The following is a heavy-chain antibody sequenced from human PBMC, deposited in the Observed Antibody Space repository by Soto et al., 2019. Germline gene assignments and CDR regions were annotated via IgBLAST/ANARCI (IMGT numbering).Heavy chain of an antibody. CDR2: IYYSGST. V-gene: IGHV4-30-4*01. CDR3: ARGGYYDSSGYYDNWFDP. CDR1: GGSFSGYY. Sequence: TSETLSLTCAVYGGSFSGYYWSWIRQPPGKGLEWIGYIYYSGSTYYNPSLKSRVTISVDTSKNQFSLELSSVTAADTAVYYCARGGYYDSSGYYDNWFDPWGQGTLVTVSS. J-gene: IGHJ5*02. D-gene: IGHD3-22*01.